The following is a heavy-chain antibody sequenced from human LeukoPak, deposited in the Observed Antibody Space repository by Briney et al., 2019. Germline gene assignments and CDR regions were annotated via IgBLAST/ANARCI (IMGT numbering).Heavy chain of an antibody. CDR1: GFTFSNFG. CDR3: VGDPTTNRFQYFHY. J-gene: IGHJ4*02. D-gene: IGHD1-14*01. CDR2: MDRHTDI. Sequence: GGSLRLSCTASGFTFSNFGINWVRQAPGKGLEWVSCMDRHTDIYYADSVKGRFTISRDNAKNSGYLQMNSLTVEDTAVYYCVGDPTTNRFQYFHYWGQGALVTVSS. V-gene: IGHV3-21*01.